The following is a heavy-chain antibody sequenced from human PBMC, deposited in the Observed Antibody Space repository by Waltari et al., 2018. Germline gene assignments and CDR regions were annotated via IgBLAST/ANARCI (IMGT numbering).Heavy chain of an antibody. J-gene: IGHJ5*02. CDR1: GGSFSGYY. Sequence: QVQLQQWGAGLLKPSETLSLTCAVYGGSFSGYYWSWIRQHPGKGLEWIGEINNSGSTNDNPSLKSRVTISVDTSKNQFSLKLCSVTAADTAVYYCARGRTGTTFRLWFDPWGQGTLVTVSS. CDR3: ARGRTGTTFRLWFDP. CDR2: INNSGST. D-gene: IGHD1-7*01. V-gene: IGHV4-34*01.